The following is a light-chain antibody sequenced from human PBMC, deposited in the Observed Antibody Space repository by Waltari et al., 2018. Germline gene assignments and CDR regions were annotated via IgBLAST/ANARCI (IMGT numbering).Light chain of an antibody. CDR2: EAY. V-gene: IGLV6-57*02. CDR1: GGNISDPF. J-gene: IGLJ3*02. Sequence: NLVLVQPPSVSESPGKPVTIACTCTGGNISDPFVQCYQQRPAPVPTPVLYEAYRRPSGVPDRFSGSIDTSSNSASLIISGLTSDDEADYFCQAYDSSSRAVFGGGTRLTVL. CDR3: QAYDSSSRAV.